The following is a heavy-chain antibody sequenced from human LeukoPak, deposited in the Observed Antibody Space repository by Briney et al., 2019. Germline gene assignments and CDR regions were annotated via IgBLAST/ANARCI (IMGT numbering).Heavy chain of an antibody. J-gene: IGHJ4*02. V-gene: IGHV1-18*01. D-gene: IGHD5-24*01. CDR2: ISAYNGNT. Sequence: ASVKVSCKASGYTFTRYGISWVRQAPGQGLGWMGWISAYNGNTNYAQKLQGRVTMTTDTSTSTAYMELRSLRSDDTAVYYCASVLGDEEMANSLDYWGQGTLVTVSS. CDR1: GYTFTRYG. CDR3: ASVLGDEEMANSLDY.